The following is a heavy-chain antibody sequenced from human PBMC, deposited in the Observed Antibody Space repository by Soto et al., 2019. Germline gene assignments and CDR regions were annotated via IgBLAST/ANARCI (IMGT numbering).Heavy chain of an antibody. CDR3: ARVVIPYYDFWSGYYTGYYYYGMDV. V-gene: IGHV1-8*01. D-gene: IGHD3-3*01. Sequence: ASVKVSCKASGYTFTSYDINWVRQATGQGLEWMGWMNPNSGNTGYAQKFQGRVTMTRNTSISTAYMELSSLRSEDTAVYYCARVVIPYYDFWSGYYTGYYYYGMDVWGQGTTVTVS. J-gene: IGHJ6*02. CDR1: GYTFTSYD. CDR2: MNPNSGNT.